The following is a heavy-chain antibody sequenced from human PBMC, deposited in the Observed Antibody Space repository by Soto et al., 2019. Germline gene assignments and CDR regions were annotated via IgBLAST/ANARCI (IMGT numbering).Heavy chain of an antibody. V-gene: IGHV4-39*01. CDR2: ISYSGTT. Sequence: SETLSLTCTVSGGSISNSGYHWTWVRQPPGEGLEWIGTISYSGTTFYNPSLKSRISITADTSKNRFSLRLSSVTAADTAVYYCSGDSTTCLWGDYWGQGTLVTVS. D-gene: IGHD6-13*01. CDR3: SGDSTTCLWGDY. J-gene: IGHJ4*02. CDR1: GGSISNSGYH.